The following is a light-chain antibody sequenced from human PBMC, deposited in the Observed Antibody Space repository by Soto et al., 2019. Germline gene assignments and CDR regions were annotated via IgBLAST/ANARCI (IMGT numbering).Light chain of an antibody. CDR1: ESVRNY. V-gene: IGKV3-11*01. J-gene: IGKJ2*01. CDR3: QHRDNWSYI. CDR2: DAS. Sequence: ELVLTQSPATLSLSPGERATLSCRASESVRNYVAWYQQTPGQAPRLLIYDASTTAAVSPARSSGSGSGPDYTLSISGLEAEYLADDDCQHRDNWSYIFGQGTKLE.